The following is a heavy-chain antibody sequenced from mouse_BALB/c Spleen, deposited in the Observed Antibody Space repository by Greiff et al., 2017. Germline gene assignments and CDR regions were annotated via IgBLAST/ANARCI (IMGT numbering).Heavy chain of an antibody. J-gene: IGHJ4*01. Sequence: EVHLVESGGGLVKPGGSLQLSCAASGFAFSSYAMSCVRQTPEKRLEWVAYISSGGGSTYYPDTMKGRFTISRDNAKNTLYLQMSSLKSEATAMYYCARERNDPGYYAMDYWGQGTSVTVSS. CDR1: GFAFSSYA. CDR3: ARERNDPGYYAMDY. CDR2: ISSGGGST. V-gene: IGHV5-12-1*01.